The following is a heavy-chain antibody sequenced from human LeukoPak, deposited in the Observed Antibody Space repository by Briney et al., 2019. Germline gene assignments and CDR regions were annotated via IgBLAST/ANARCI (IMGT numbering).Heavy chain of an antibody. CDR3: ATEAVAGTRVDY. V-gene: IGHV1-24*01. D-gene: IGHD6-19*01. CDR1: GYTLTELS. Sequence: AASVKVSCKVSGYTLTELSMHWVRQAPGKGLEWMGGLDPEDGETIYAQKFQGRVTMTEDTSTDTAYMELSSLRSEDTAVYYCATEAVAGTRVDYWGQGTLVTVSS. J-gene: IGHJ4*02. CDR2: LDPEDGET.